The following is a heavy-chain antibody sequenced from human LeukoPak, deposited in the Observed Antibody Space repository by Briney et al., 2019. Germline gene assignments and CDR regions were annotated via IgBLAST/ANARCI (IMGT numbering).Heavy chain of an antibody. CDR3: ARDSDYDFWSGYPHFDY. J-gene: IGHJ4*02. CDR2: IYTSGST. V-gene: IGHV4-4*07. CDR1: GGSISSYY. D-gene: IGHD3-3*01. Sequence: SETLSLTCTVSGGSISSYYWSWIRQPAGKGLEWIGRIYTSGSTNYNPSLKSRVTMSVDTSKNQFSLKLSSVTAADTAVYYCARDSDYDFWSGYPHFDYWGQGTLVTVSS.